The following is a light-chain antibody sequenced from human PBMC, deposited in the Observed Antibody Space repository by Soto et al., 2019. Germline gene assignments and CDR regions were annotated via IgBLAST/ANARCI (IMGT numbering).Light chain of an antibody. V-gene: IGKV1-39*01. CDR1: QSINSH. CDR2: TAS. CDR3: QQSYSTPVT. Sequence: DIQMTQSPSSLSASVGDTVTITCRASQSINSHLNWYQQKPGKAPNLLIYTASSLQSGVPSRFSGSGSGTDFTLTISSLHPEDFATYYCQQSYSTPVTFGQGTRLDIK. J-gene: IGKJ5*01.